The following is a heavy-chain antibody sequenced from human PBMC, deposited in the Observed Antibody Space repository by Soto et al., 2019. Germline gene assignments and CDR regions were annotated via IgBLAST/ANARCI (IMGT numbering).Heavy chain of an antibody. D-gene: IGHD2-15*01. J-gene: IGHJ6*03. CDR1: GYTFTSYG. Sequence: ASVKVSCKASGYTFTSYGISWVRQAPGQGLEWMGRISAYNGNTNYAQKLQGRVTMTTDKSTSTAYMELSSLRSEDTAVYYCAREARSGGSRDYYYYYYMDVWGKGTTVTVSS. CDR3: AREARSGGSRDYYYYYYMDV. CDR2: ISAYNGNT. V-gene: IGHV1-18*01.